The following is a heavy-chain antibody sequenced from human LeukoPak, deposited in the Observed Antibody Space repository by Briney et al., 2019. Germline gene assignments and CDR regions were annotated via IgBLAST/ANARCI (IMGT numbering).Heavy chain of an antibody. CDR3: ARGRGGGWYHFPPDY. Sequence: KPSETLSLTCAVYGGSFSGYYWSWIRQPPGKGLEWIGEINHSGSTNYNPSLKSRVTISVDTSKNQFSLKLSSVTAADTAVYYCARGRGGGWYHFPPDYWGQGTLVTVSS. V-gene: IGHV4-34*01. CDR2: INHSGST. CDR1: GGSFSGYY. J-gene: IGHJ4*02. D-gene: IGHD6-19*01.